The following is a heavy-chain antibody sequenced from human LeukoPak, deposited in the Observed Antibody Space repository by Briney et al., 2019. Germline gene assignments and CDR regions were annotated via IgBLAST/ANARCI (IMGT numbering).Heavy chain of an antibody. D-gene: IGHD6-13*01. V-gene: IGHV3-53*01. CDR1: GFSVSNSF. CDR2: IYSGGTT. J-gene: IGHJ4*02. Sequence: GGSLRLSCAASGFSVSNSFMSWVRQAPGKGLEWGSIIYSGGTTYYADSVKGRFTISRDNSKNTLYLQMNSLRAEDTAVYFCARDDRIGAAGTFDNWGQGNLVTVSS. CDR3: ARDDRIGAAGTFDN.